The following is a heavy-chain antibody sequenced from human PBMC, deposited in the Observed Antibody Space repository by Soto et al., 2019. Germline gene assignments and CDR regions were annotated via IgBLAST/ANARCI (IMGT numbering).Heavy chain of an antibody. Sequence: RSLTCSVSGDSISSVDYFWAWIRQPPGQALEYIGYIYKSATTYYNPSFESRVAISLDTSKSQFSLNVTSVTAADTAVYFCARGRYCLTGRCFPNWFDSWGQGTLVTVSS. CDR1: GDSISSVDYF. CDR3: ARGRYCLTGRCFPNWFDS. V-gene: IGHV4-30-4*01. CDR2: IYKSATT. J-gene: IGHJ5*01. D-gene: IGHD2-15*01.